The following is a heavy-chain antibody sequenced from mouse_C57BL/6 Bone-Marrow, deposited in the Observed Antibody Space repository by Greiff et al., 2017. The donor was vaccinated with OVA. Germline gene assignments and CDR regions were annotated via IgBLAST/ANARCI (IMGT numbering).Heavy chain of an antibody. CDR1: GFTFSDYY. CDR2: ISNGGGST. Sequence: EVKLVESGGGLVQPGGSLKLSCAASGFTFSDYYMYWVRQTPEKRLEWVAYISNGGGSTYYPDTVKGRFTISRDNAKNTLYLQMSRLKSEDTAMYYCARHGQLRLLSYAMDYWGQGTSVTVSS. J-gene: IGHJ4*01. D-gene: IGHD3-2*02. CDR3: ARHGQLRLLSYAMDY. V-gene: IGHV5-12*01.